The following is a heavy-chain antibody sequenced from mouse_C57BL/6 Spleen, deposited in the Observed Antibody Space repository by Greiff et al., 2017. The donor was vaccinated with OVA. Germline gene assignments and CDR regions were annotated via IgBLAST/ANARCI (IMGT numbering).Heavy chain of an antibody. V-gene: IGHV1-22*01. CDR1: GYTFTDYN. J-gene: IGHJ2*01. CDR3: ARDDGSSLYFDY. D-gene: IGHD1-1*01. Sequence: EVQLQQSGPELVKPGASVKMSCKASGYTFTDYNMHWVKQSHGKSLEWIGYINPNNGGTSYNQKFKGKATLTVNKSSSTAYMELRSLTSEDSAVYYCARDDGSSLYFDYWGQGTTLTVSS. CDR2: INPNNGGT.